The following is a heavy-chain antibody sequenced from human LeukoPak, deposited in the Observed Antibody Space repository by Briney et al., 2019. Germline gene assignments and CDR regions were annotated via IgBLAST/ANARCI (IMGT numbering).Heavy chain of an antibody. CDR2: IYYSGST. CDR3: ARGTVAKGFDY. J-gene: IGHJ4*02. V-gene: IGHV4-31*03. CDR1: GGSISSGGYC. D-gene: IGHD4-23*01. Sequence: PSETLSLTCTVSGGSISSGGYCWSWIRQHPGKGLEWIGYIYYSGSTYYNPSLKSRVTISVDTSKNQFSLKLSSVTAADTAVYYCARGTVAKGFDYWGQGTLVTVSS.